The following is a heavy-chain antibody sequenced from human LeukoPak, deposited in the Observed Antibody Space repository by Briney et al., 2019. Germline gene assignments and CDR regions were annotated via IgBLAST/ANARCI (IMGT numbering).Heavy chain of an antibody. D-gene: IGHD3-3*01. CDR2: IIPIFGTA. Sequence: SVKVSFKASGGTFSSYAISWVRQAPGQGLEWMGGIIPIFGTANYAQKFQGRVTITADESTSTAYMELSSLRSEDTAVYYCARGREGITIFGVAFDYWGQGTLVTVSS. CDR3: ARGREGITIFGVAFDY. V-gene: IGHV1-69*13. J-gene: IGHJ4*02. CDR1: GGTFSSYA.